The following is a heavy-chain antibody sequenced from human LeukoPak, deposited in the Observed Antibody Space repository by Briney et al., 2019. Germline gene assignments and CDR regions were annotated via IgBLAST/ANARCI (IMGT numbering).Heavy chain of an antibody. CDR2: MNANSGNT. J-gene: IGHJ4*02. D-gene: IGHD1-26*01. V-gene: IGHV1-8*01. Sequence: ASVKGSCKASGYTFTSYDINWVRQATDQGLERMGWMNANSGNTGYAQKFQGRVTMTRSTSINTAYMELSSLRSEDTAVYYCVRAQSGSYPLENYWGQGTLVTVSS. CDR3: VRAQSGSYPLENY. CDR1: GYTFTSYD.